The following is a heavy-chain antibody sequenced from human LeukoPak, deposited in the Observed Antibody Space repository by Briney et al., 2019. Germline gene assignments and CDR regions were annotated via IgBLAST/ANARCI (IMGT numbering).Heavy chain of an antibody. Sequence: PGGSLRLSCAASGFTFISYAMSWVRQAPGKGLEWVSSISGSGDYIYYADSVKGRFTISRDNSKNTLDLQMNNLRAEDTAVYYCARDILTGYYDSWGQGTLVTVSS. V-gene: IGHV3-23*01. CDR3: ARDILTGYYDS. CDR2: ISGSGDYI. CDR1: GFTFISYA. J-gene: IGHJ5*01. D-gene: IGHD3-9*01.